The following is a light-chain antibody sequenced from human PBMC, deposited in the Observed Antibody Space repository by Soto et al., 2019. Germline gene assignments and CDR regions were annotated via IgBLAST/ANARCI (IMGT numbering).Light chain of an antibody. CDR3: QAWDSSTVYV. CDR2: QDS. Sequence: SYELTQPPSVSVSPGQTASITCSGDKLGDKYACWYQQKPGQSPVLVIYQDSKRPSGIPERFSGSNSGNTATLTISGTQAMDEADYYCQAWDSSTVYVCGTGTKLTVL. J-gene: IGLJ1*01. V-gene: IGLV3-1*01. CDR1: KLGDKY.